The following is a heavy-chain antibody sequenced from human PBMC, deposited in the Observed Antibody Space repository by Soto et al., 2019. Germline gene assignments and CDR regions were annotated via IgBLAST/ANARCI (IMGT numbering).Heavy chain of an antibody. CDR1: GGSGSSGSYF. D-gene: IGHD3-22*01. V-gene: IGHV4-61*01. CDR3: ARDGYSDSGGRPYFDF. CDR2: IYYSGNA. J-gene: IGHJ4*02. Sequence: SETLSLTCTVSGGSGSSGSYFWNWIRQPPGKGLEWIGYIYYSGNAKYNASLKSRVTISLDTSKNHVSLTLSSVTAADTAIYYCARDGYSDSGGRPYFDFWGQGTLVTVSS.